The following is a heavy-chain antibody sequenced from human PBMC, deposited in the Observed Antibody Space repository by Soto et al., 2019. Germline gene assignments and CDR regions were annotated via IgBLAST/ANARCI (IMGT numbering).Heavy chain of an antibody. J-gene: IGHJ5*02. CDR1: GYTFTSYG. CDR2: ISAYNGNT. Sequence: ASVKVSCKASGYTFTSYGISWVRQAPGQGFEWMGWISAYNGNTNYAQKLQGRVTMTTDTSTSTAYMELRSLRSDDTAVYYCARSRDDFWSGFYNWFDPWGQGTLVTVSS. D-gene: IGHD3-3*01. V-gene: IGHV1-18*01. CDR3: ARSRDDFWSGFYNWFDP.